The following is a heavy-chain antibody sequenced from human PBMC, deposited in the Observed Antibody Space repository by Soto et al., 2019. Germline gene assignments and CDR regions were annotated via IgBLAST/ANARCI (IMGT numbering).Heavy chain of an antibody. J-gene: IGHJ4*02. CDR2: TYYSSKWYN. D-gene: IGHD3-3*01. Sequence: XQTLSLTCAISGYSVSSKSAAWNWIRQSPSRGVEWLGRTYYSSKWYNDYAVSVKSRITINPDTSKNQFSLQLNSVTPEDTAVYYCARAFLEWLPYFDYWGQGTLVTVSS. V-gene: IGHV6-1*01. CDR3: ARAFLEWLPYFDY. CDR1: GYSVSSKSAA.